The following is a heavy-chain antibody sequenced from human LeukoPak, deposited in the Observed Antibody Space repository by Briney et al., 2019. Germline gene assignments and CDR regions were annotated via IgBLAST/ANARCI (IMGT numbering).Heavy chain of an antibody. V-gene: IGHV5-51*01. CDR1: GYSFTSYW. J-gene: IGHJ3*02. D-gene: IGHD2-15*01. Sequence: GESLKISCKGSGYSFTSYWIGWVRQMPGKGLEWMGIIYPGDSDTRYSPSFQGQVTISADKSISTAYLQWSSLKASDTAMYYCARGLGYCSGGSCHSLPDAFDIWGQGTMVTVSS. CDR2: IYPGDSDT. CDR3: ARGLGYCSGGSCHSLPDAFDI.